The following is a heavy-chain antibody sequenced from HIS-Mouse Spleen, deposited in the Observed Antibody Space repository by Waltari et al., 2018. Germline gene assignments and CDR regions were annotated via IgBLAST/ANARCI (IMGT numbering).Heavy chain of an antibody. J-gene: IGHJ4*02. V-gene: IGHV4-34*01. Sequence: QVQLQQWGAGLLKPSETLSLTCAVYGGSFSGYYWSWIRQPPGKGLEWIGEINHSGSTNYNPSLKGRVTISVDTSKNQFSLKLSSVTAADTAVYYCARGRSGSYLDYWGQGTLVTVSS. CDR1: GGSFSGYY. CDR2: INHSGST. D-gene: IGHD1-26*01. CDR3: ARGRSGSYLDY.